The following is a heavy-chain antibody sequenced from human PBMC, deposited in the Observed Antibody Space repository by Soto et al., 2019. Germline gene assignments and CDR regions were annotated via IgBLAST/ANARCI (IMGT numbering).Heavy chain of an antibody. J-gene: IGHJ6*02. Sequence: PGESLKISCKGSGYSFTSYWISWVRQMPGKGLEWMGRIDPSDSYTNYSPSFQGHVTISADKSISTAYLQWSSLKASDTAMYYCARLWQWLDHPDYYYYGMDVWGQGTTVTVSS. CDR1: GYSFTSYW. CDR2: IDPSDSYT. CDR3: ARLWQWLDHPDYYYYGMDV. D-gene: IGHD6-19*01. V-gene: IGHV5-10-1*01.